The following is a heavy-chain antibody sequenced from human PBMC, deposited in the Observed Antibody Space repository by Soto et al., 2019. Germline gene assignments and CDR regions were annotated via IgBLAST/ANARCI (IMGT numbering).Heavy chain of an antibody. J-gene: IGHJ1*01. CDR3: AREGPPIRAHNPREFFQQ. CDR2: VYYTGGT. CDR1: GGSLSSRSNY. D-gene: IGHD1-26*01. V-gene: IGHV4-39*02. Sequence: QLQLQESGPGLVKPSETLSLTCTVSGGSLSSRSNYWGWVRRPPGKGLEWIGSVYYTGGTYYNPSLKSRVAICIDRSKNQFSRELSFVTAADTAVYYCAREGPPIRAHNPREFFQQWGQGTLVTVSS.